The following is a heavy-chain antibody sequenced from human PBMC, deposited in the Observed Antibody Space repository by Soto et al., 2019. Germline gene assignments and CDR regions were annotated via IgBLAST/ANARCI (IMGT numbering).Heavy chain of an antibody. D-gene: IGHD4-4*01. J-gene: IGHJ4*02. Sequence: GRSKRVSCATSGVVFSTYGMHWVRQAPGKGLEWVAVIWYDGSNKYYADSVKGRFTISRDNSKNKLYLQMNSLRAEDTVVYYCARDLQSRTSHQPYYWGQGTLVTVSS. CDR1: GVVFSTYG. CDR3: ARDLQSRTSHQPYY. CDR2: IWYDGSNK. V-gene: IGHV3-33*01.